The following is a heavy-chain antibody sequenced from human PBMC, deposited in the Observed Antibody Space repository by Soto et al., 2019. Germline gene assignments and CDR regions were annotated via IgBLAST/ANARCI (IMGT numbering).Heavy chain of an antibody. CDR1: GGSFSGYY. CDR2: INHIGST. D-gene: IGHD6-19*01. J-gene: IGHJ6*02. V-gene: IGHV4-34*01. Sequence: SETLSLTCAVYGGSFSGYYWSWIRQPPVKGLEWSGEINHIGSTNYNPSLKSRVTISLDTSKSQFSLKLSGLGAGGTAVYYCAXALFGSSGWYNYYFYYGMDVWGQGTTVTVSS. CDR3: AXALFGSSGWYNYYFYYGMDV.